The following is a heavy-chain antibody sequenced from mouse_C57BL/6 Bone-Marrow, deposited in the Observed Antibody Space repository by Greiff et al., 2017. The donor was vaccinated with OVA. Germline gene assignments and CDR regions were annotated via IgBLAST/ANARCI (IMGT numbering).Heavy chain of an antibody. CDR3: ARLRRGPWFAY. D-gene: IGHD2-12*01. J-gene: IGHJ3*01. CDR2: IHPNSGST. CDR1: GYTFTSYW. V-gene: IGHV1-64*01. Sequence: QVQLQQPGAELVKPGASVKLSCKASGYTFTSYWMHWVKQRPGQGLEWIGMIHPNSGSTNYNEKFKSKATLTVDKSSSTAYMQLSSLTSEDSAVYYCARLRRGPWFAYWGQGTRVTVSA.